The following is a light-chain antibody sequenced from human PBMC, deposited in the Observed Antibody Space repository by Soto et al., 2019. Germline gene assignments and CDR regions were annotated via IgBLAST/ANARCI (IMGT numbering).Light chain of an antibody. CDR1: QSISSW. CDR2: KAS. J-gene: IGKJ4*01. V-gene: IGKV1-5*03. CDR3: QQYNSYPLT. Sequence: DIQMTQSPSTLSASVGDRVTITCRASQSISSWLAWYQQKPGKAPKLLIYKASSLESGVPSRFSGSGSGTEFTITISSLQPDDFATHYCQQYNSYPLTFGGGTKLEIK.